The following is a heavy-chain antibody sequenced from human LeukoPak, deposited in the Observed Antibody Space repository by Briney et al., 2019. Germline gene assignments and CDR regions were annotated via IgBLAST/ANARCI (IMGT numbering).Heavy chain of an antibody. CDR1: GFTFSSYA. Sequence: PGGPLRLSCAASGFTFSSYAMSWVRQAPGKGLEWVSAISGSGGSTYYADSVKGRFTISRDNSKNTLYLQMNSLRAEDTAVYYCAKDRKLGTYFDYWGQGTLVTVSS. J-gene: IGHJ4*02. CDR3: AKDRKLGTYFDY. CDR2: ISGSGGST. D-gene: IGHD7-27*01. V-gene: IGHV3-23*01.